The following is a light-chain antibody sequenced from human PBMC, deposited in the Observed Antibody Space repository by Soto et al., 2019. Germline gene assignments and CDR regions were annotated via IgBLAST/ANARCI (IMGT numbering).Light chain of an antibody. CDR1: QSIIRN. V-gene: IGKV1-39*01. Sequence: DIQMTQSPSSLSASVGDRVTITCRASQSIIRNLNWYQQKPGKAPKLLIYAASSLQSGVPSRFSGSGSGTDFTLSISSLQPEDFATYYCQQSYSTPSFGGGTKVEIK. CDR2: AAS. J-gene: IGKJ4*01. CDR3: QQSYSTPS.